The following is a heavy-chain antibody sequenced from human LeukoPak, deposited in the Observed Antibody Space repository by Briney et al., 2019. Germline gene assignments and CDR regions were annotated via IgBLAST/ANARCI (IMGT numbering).Heavy chain of an antibody. CDR3: ARVGMGFGKNWFDP. Sequence: GGSLRLSCAASGFIVSSNYMSWVRQAPGKGLEWVSVIYSGGSTYYADSVKGRFTISRDNSKNTLYLQMNSLRAEDTAVYYCARVGMGFGKNWFDPWGQGTLVTVSS. D-gene: IGHD3-10*01. J-gene: IGHJ5*02. CDR1: GFIVSSNY. V-gene: IGHV3-53*01. CDR2: IYSGGST.